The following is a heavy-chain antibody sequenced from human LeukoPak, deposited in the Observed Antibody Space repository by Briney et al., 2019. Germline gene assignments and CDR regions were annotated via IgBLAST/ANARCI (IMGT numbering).Heavy chain of an antibody. V-gene: IGHV4-39*07. Sequence: PSETLSLTCTVSGGSISSSSHYWGWIRQPPGKGLEWIGSIYYSGSTYYNPSLKSRVTISVDTSKNQFSLKLSSVTAADTAVYYCASSGYSYGTFDYWGQGTLVTVSS. CDR2: IYYSGST. CDR3: ASSGYSYGTFDY. CDR1: GGSISSSSHY. J-gene: IGHJ4*02. D-gene: IGHD5-18*01.